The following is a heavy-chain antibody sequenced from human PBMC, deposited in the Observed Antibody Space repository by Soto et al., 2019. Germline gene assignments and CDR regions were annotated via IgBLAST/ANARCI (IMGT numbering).Heavy chain of an antibody. J-gene: IGHJ6*02. D-gene: IGHD6-13*01. Sequence: EVQLVESGGGLVQPGGSLRLSCAASGFTFSSYSMNWVRQAPGKGLEWVSYISSSSSTIYYADSVKGRFTISRDNAKNSRYLQMNSLRDEDTAVYYCARDFSGWYEGVYYYGMDVWGQGTTVTVSS. V-gene: IGHV3-48*02. CDR2: ISSSSSTI. CDR3: ARDFSGWYEGVYYYGMDV. CDR1: GFTFSSYS.